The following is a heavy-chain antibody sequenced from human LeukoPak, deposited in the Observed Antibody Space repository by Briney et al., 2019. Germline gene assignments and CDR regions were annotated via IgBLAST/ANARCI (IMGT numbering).Heavy chain of an antibody. Sequence: GGSLRLSCAASGFTFSSYSMNWVRQAPGKGLEWVSSISSSSSYIYYADSVKGRSTISRDNAKNSLYLQMNSLRAEDTAVYYCARCDPVVRFLEWLGKDYYYMDVWGKGTTVTVSS. V-gene: IGHV3-21*01. CDR3: ARCDPVVRFLEWLGKDYYYMDV. CDR2: ISSSSSYI. CDR1: GFTFSSYS. J-gene: IGHJ6*03. D-gene: IGHD3-3*01.